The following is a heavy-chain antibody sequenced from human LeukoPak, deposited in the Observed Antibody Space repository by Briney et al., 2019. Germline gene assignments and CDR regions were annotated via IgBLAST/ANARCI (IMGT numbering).Heavy chain of an antibody. CDR1: GFTFSTYG. CDR3: AKARASTDDYYYYGMDV. D-gene: IGHD1-26*01. CDR2: ISYDGSNK. Sequence: GGSLRLSCAASGFTFSTYGMHWVRQAPGKGLEWVALISYDGSNKYYADSVKGRFTISRDNSKNTLYLQMNSLRAEDTAVYYCAKARASTDDYYYYGMDVWGQGTTVTVSS. J-gene: IGHJ6*02. V-gene: IGHV3-30*18.